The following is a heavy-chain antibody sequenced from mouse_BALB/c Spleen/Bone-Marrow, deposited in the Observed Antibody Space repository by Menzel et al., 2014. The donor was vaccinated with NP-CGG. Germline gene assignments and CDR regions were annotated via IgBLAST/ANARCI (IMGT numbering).Heavy chain of an antibody. CDR2: INRNGGRT. D-gene: IGHD2-3*01. CDR1: GFTFSSYG. J-gene: IGHJ1*01. V-gene: IGHV5-6-3*01. CDR3: ARDWGTYDGYYWYFDV. Sequence: EVKVVESGGGLVQPGGSLKLSCAASGFTFSSYGMSWVRQTPDKRLELVATINRNGGRTYYPDSVKGRFTISRDNAKNTLYLQTSSLKSEDTAMYYCARDWGTYDGYYWYFDVWGAGTTVTVSS.